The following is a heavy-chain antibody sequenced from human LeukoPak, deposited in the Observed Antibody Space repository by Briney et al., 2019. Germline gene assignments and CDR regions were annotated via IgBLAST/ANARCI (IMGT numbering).Heavy chain of an antibody. Sequence: PGGSLRLSCAASGFTLSDHYIDWVRQAPGKGLEWVGRTANKADSYTTEYAASVKDRFTIPRDDSKNSLYLHMNSLKSEDTAVYHCTRGYSGLSVYAFDIWGQGTMVTVSS. CDR2: TANKADSYTT. D-gene: IGHD5-12*01. CDR3: TRGYSGLSVYAFDI. V-gene: IGHV3-72*01. CDR1: GFTLSDHY. J-gene: IGHJ3*02.